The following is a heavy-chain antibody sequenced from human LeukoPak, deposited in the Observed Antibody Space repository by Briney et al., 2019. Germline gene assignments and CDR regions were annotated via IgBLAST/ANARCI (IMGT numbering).Heavy chain of an antibody. CDR1: GLTFSSYG. Sequence: GGSLRLSCAASGLTFSSYGMRWVRQAPGKGLEWVAVIWYDGSNKYYADSVKGGFTISRENSKNTLYLQMNSLRAEDTCAYSCARPSPLGYCSGGSCLKTYYFDYWGQGTLVTVSS. CDR2: IWYDGSNK. J-gene: IGHJ4*02. D-gene: IGHD2-15*01. V-gene: IGHV3-33*01. CDR3: ARPSPLGYCSGGSCLKTYYFDY.